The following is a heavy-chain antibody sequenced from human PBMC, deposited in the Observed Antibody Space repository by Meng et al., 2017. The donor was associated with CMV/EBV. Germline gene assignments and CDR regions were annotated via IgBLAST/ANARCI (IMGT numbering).Heavy chain of an antibody. D-gene: IGHD5-24*01. J-gene: IGHJ6*02. CDR3: ARGVEMATINYYGMDV. V-gene: IGHV4-59*01. CDR1: GGSISSYY. CDR2: IYYSGST. Sequence: GSLRLSCTVSGGSISSYYWSWIRQPPGKGLEWIGYIYYSGSTNYNPSLKSRVTISVDTSKNQFSLKLSSVTAADTAVYYCARGVEMATINYYGMDVWGQGTTVTV.